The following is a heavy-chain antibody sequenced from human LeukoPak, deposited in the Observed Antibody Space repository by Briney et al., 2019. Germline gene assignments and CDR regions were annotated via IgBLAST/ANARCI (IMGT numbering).Heavy chain of an antibody. D-gene: IGHD4-17*01. CDR3: AKGYNDYGDYGVIDY. V-gene: IGHV3-7*01. CDR2: IGPDGSDK. Sequence: GGSLRLSCTTSGFLFSSSWMSWVRQAPGKGLEWVANIGPDGSDKQYVDSMKGRFTISRDNAQNSVYLHMNSLRAEDTAVYYCAKGYNDYGDYGVIDYWGQGTLVTVSS. J-gene: IGHJ4*02. CDR1: GFLFSSSW.